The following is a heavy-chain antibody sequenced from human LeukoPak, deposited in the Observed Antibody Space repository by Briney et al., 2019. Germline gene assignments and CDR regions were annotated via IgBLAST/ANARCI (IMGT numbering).Heavy chain of an antibody. CDR2: ISGSGGST. CDR3: AKAYSGGRGYYFDY. CDR1: GFTFSSYA. V-gene: IGHV3-23*01. Sequence: PGGPLRLSCAASGFTFSSYAMSWVRQAPGKGLEWVSAISGSGGSTYYADSVKGRFTISRDNSKNTLYLQMNSLRAEDTAVYYCAKAYSGGRGYYFDYWGQGTLVTVSS. D-gene: IGHD1-26*01. J-gene: IGHJ4*02.